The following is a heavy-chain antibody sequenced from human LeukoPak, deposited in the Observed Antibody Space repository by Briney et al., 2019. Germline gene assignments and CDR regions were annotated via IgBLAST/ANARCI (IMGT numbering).Heavy chain of an antibody. CDR1: GGSISSYY. CDR2: IYYTGST. CDR3: ARGSKAAPGTFDY. V-gene: IGHV4-59*01. Sequence: SETLSLTCTVSGGSISSYYWSWIRQPPGKGLEWIVYIYYTGSTDYNPSLKSRVAISVDTSKNQFSLKLSSVTAADTAVYYCARGSKAAPGTFDYWGQGTLVTVSS. D-gene: IGHD6-13*01. J-gene: IGHJ4*02.